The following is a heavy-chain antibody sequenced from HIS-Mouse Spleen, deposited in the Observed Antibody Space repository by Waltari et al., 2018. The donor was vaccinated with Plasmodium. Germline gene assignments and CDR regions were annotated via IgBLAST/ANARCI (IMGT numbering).Heavy chain of an antibody. D-gene: IGHD6-6*01. V-gene: IGHV2-70*15. CDR2: IDWDDDK. CDR1: GFSLSTSGMC. Sequence: QVTLRESGPALVKPTQTLTLTCTFSGFSLSTSGMCVSWIRQPPGKALEWLARIDWDDDKYYSTSLKTRLTSTKDTAKRQVVLTMTNMDPVDTATYYCARHKKRGQLVRGYFDYWGQGTLVTVSS. CDR3: ARHKKRGQLVRGYFDY. J-gene: IGHJ4*02.